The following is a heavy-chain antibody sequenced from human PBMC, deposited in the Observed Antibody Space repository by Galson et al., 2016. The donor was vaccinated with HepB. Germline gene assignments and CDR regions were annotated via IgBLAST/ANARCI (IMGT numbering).Heavy chain of an antibody. CDR2: IDPRDSYT. V-gene: IGHV5-10-1*01. D-gene: IGHD1-26*01. CDR3: ARRGTSGVSYCSGTDV. CDR1: GYSFTYYW. J-gene: IGHJ6*02. Sequence: QSGAEVKMPGESLRISCQGSGYSFTYYWISWVRQMPGKGLEWMGRIDPRDSYTNYSPSFEGHVTISADTSLSTAYLQWSSLKASDTATYYCARRGTSGVSYCSGTDVWGQGTTVTVSS.